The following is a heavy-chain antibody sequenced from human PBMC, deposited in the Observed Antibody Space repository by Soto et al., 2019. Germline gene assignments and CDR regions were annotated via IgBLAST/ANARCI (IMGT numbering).Heavy chain of an antibody. D-gene: IGHD3-9*01. CDR1: GGSFSGYY. V-gene: IGHV4-34*01. J-gene: IGHJ6*02. CDR2: INHSGST. CDR3: ARCPVLRYFDWALDYYYGMDV. Sequence: QVQLQQWGAGLLKPSETLSLTCAVYGGSFSGYYWSWIRQPPGKGLEWIGEINHSGSTNYNASLKPRLTMSVHTSKIHFSLELSSVTAADTAVYYCARCPVLRYFDWALDYYYGMDVWCQGTTVTASS.